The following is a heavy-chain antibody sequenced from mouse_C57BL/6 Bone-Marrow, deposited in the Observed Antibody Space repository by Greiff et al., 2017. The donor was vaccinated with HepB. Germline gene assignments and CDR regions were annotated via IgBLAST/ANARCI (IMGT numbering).Heavy chain of an antibody. CDR1: GYTFTEYT. J-gene: IGHJ3*01. V-gene: IGHV1-62-2*01. D-gene: IGHD3-2*02. Sequence: VKLVESGAELVKPGASVKLSCKASGYTFTEYTIHWVKQRSGQGLEWIGWFYPGSGSIKYNEKFKDKATLTADKSSSTVYMELSRLTSEDSAVYFCARHEGDSSGYGRFAYWGQGTLVTVSA. CDR2: FYPGSGSI. CDR3: ARHEGDSSGYGRFAY.